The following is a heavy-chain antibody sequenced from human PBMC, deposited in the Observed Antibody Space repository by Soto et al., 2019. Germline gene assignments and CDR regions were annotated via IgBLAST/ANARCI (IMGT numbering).Heavy chain of an antibody. CDR1: GGTFSIYT. CDR3: ARDDSGGSYWYFDL. J-gene: IGHJ2*01. V-gene: IGHV1-69*04. D-gene: IGHD6-19*01. CDR2: IIPILGIA. Sequence: GASVKVSCKASGGTFSIYTISWVRQAPGQGLEWMGRIIPILGIANYAQKFQGRVTITADKSTSTAYMELSSLRSEDTAVYYCARDDSGGSYWYFDLWGRGTLVTVSS.